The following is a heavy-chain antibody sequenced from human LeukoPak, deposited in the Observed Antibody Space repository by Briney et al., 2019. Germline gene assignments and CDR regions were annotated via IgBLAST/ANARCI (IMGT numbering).Heavy chain of an antibody. Sequence: GRSLRLSCAASGFTFSSYGMHWVRQAPGKGLEWVAVIWYDGSNKYYADSVKGRFTISRDNSKNTLYLQMNSLRAEDTAVYYCAAKVPDTAFDYWGQGTLVTVSS. CDR3: AAKVPDTAFDY. V-gene: IGHV3-33*01. CDR2: IWYDGSNK. D-gene: IGHD5-18*01. CDR1: GFTFSSYG. J-gene: IGHJ4*02.